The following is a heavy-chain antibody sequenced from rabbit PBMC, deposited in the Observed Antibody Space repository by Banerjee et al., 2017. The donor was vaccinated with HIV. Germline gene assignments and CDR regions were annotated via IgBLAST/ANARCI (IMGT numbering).Heavy chain of an antibody. D-gene: IGHD4-1*01. CDR3: ARSAVTIGGGLGYFNL. V-gene: IGHV1S45*01. J-gene: IGHJ4*01. CDR1: GFSFSSSYW. CDR2: IDIGVSGAT. Sequence: QEQLVESGGGLVQPEGSLTLTCTASGFSFSSSYWICWVRQAPGKGLEWIGCIDIGVSGATYYATWAKGRFTITRSTSLNTVTLQLTSLTAVDTATYFCARSAVTIGGGLGYFNLWGPGTLVTVS.